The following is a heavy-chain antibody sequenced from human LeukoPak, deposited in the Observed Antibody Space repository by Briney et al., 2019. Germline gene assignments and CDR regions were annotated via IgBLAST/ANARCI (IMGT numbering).Heavy chain of an antibody. CDR2: ITGSGQTA. Sequence: PGGSLRLSCAASGFTFSSCAMTWVRQAPGKGLEWVSTITGSGQTAYYSDSVKGRFTTSRDNSKNTLYLEMSSLRAEDTAIYYCAKEVLVVIESYLEKGGQGTLVTVSP. CDR1: GFTFSSCA. D-gene: IGHD3-22*01. J-gene: IGHJ4*02. CDR3: AKEVLVVIESYLEK. V-gene: IGHV3-23*01.